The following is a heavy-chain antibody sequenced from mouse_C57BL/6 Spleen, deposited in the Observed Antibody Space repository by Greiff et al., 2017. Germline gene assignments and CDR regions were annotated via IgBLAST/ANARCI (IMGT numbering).Heavy chain of an antibody. CDR2: LYPGSGST. CDR3: ARPGDYDRYFDV. Sequence: QVRLQQPGAELVKPGASVKMSCKASGYTFTSYWITWVKQRPGQGLEWIGDLYPGSGSTNYNEKFKCKATLTVDTSSSTAYMQLSSLTSEDSAVYYCARPGDYDRYFDVWGTGTTVTVSS. D-gene: IGHD2-4*01. CDR1: GYTFTSYW. J-gene: IGHJ1*03. V-gene: IGHV1-55*01.